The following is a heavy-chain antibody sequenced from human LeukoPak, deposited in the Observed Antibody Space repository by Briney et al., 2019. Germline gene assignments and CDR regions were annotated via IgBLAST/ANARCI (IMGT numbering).Heavy chain of an antibody. D-gene: IGHD6-6*01. Sequence: SSETLSLTCTVSGGSISSYYWSWIRQPPGKGLEWIGYIYYSGSTNYNPSLKSRVTISVDTSKNQFSLKLSSVTAADTAVYYCARQGGWKTAPRSYRCYYYYMDVWGKGTTVTVSS. J-gene: IGHJ6*03. CDR1: GGSISSYY. CDR3: ARQGGWKTAPRSYRCYYYYMDV. CDR2: IYYSGST. V-gene: IGHV4-59*08.